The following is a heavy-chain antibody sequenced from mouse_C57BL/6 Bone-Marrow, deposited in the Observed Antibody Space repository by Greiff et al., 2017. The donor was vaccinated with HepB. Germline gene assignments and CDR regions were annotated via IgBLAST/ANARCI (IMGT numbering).Heavy chain of an antibody. D-gene: IGHD3-3*01. CDR2: IDPSDSYT. CDR1: GYTFTSYW. CDR3: ASGGTYYYAMDY. Sequence: VQLQQPGAELVRPGTSVKLSCKASGYTFTSYWMHWVKQRPGQGLEWIGVIDPSDSYTNYNQKFKGKATLTVDTSSSTAYMQLSSLTSEDSAVYYCASGGTYYYAMDYWGQGTSVTVSS. J-gene: IGHJ4*01. V-gene: IGHV1-59*01.